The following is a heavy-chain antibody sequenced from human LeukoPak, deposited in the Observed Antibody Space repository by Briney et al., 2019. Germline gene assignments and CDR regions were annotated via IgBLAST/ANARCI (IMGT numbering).Heavy chain of an antibody. Sequence: PSETLSLTCTVSGYSISSGYYWGWIRQPPGKGLEWIGSIYHSGSTYYNPSLKSRVTISVDTSKNQFSLKLSSVTAADTAVYYCARSTVVNNLDYWGQEPWSPSPQ. CDR3: ARSTVVNNLDY. CDR2: IYHSGST. CDR1: GYSISSGYY. J-gene: IGHJ4*01. V-gene: IGHV4-38-2*02. D-gene: IGHD2-21*01.